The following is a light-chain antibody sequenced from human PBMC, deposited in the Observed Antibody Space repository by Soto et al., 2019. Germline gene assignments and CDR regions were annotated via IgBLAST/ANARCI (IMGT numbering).Light chain of an antibody. J-gene: IGLJ3*02. CDR1: SSDVGGYDY. CDR2: DVS. Sequence: QSALTQPXSVSGSPGQSXTIXCIGTSSDVGGYDYVSWYRQHSGKAPKLLIYDVSDRASGISSRFSGSKSGNXASXTXSGLQXXDEADYYXXSFTSITGVVVFXGG. V-gene: IGLV2-14*01. CDR3: XSFTSITGVVV.